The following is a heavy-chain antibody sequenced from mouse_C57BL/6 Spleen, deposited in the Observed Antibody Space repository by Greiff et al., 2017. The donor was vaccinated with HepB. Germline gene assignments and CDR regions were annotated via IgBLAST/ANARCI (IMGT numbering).Heavy chain of an antibody. CDR1: GYTFTSYW. CDR2: IDPSDSYT. CDR3: ARRGPYRGYFDY. J-gene: IGHJ2*01. D-gene: IGHD3-3*01. V-gene: IGHV1-50*01. Sequence: VQLQQSGAELVKPGASVKLSCKASGYTFTSYWMQWVKQRPGQGLEWIGEIDPSDSYTNYNQKFKGKATLTVDTSSSPAYMQLSSLTSEDSAVYYCARRGPYRGYFDYWGQGTTLTVSS.